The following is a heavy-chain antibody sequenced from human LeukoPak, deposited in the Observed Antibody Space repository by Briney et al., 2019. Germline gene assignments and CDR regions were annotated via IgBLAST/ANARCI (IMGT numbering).Heavy chain of an antibody. D-gene: IGHD3-10*01. Sequence: GESLRLSCAASGFTFSSYSMNWVRQAPGKGLEWVSYISSASNTIYYADSVKGRFTISRDNAKNSLYLQMNSLRAEDTAMYYCARDGWFGDYNWFDPLGQGTLVTVSS. CDR3: ARDGWFGDYNWFDP. CDR1: GFTFSSYS. J-gene: IGHJ5*02. CDR2: ISSASNTI. V-gene: IGHV3-48*01.